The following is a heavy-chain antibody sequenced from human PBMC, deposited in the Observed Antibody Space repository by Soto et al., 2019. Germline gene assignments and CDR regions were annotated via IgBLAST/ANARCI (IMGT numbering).Heavy chain of an antibody. Sequence: GGSLRLSCAASGFSFSDYYMSWIRQAPGKGLEWVSYISGGGTSIYYGGSMKGRFTISRDNAKNSLYLEMNSLRAEDTAVYYCARESEDLTSNFDYWGQGTLVTVSS. CDR3: ARESEDLTSNFDY. J-gene: IGHJ4*02. CDR2: ISGGGTSI. V-gene: IGHV3-11*04. CDR1: GFSFSDYY.